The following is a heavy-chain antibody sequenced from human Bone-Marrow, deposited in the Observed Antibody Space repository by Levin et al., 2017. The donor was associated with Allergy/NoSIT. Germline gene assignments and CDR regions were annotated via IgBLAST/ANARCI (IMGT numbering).Heavy chain of an antibody. CDR3: TREDGYSSVGDPFDI. V-gene: IGHV3-13*01. Sequence: GGSLRLSCAASGFTYSNYDMHWVRQVTGKGLEWVSAIGTAGDTYYAGSVKGRFTISRENAKNSLYLQMNSLRVGDTAVYYCTREDGYSSVGDPFDIWGQGTMVTVSS. D-gene: IGHD6-19*01. CDR2: IGTAGDT. CDR1: GFTYSNYD. J-gene: IGHJ3*02.